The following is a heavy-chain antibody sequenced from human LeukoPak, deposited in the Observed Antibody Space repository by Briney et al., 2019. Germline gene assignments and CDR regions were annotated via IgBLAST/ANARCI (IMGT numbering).Heavy chain of an antibody. J-gene: IGHJ4*02. CDR1: GFTFSDLY. CDR2: SRNKAKSYTT. V-gene: IGHV3-72*01. D-gene: IGHD3-22*01. CDR3: ARNYYDSSRYYADY. Sequence: GGSLRLLCAASGFTFSDLYMVWVRQAPGKGREWVGRSRNKAKSYTTEYTASVKGRFTVSRDDSKNSLYLQMNSLKTEDTAVYFCARNYYDSSRYYADYWGQGTPVTVSS.